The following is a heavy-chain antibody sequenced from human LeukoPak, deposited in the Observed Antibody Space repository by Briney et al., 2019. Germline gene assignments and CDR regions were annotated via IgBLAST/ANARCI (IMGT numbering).Heavy chain of an antibody. Sequence: GGSLRLSCAASGFTFSDYYMSWVGQAQGKGREGVSYISSSGSTIYYADSVKGRFTISRDNAKNSLYLQMNSLRAEDTAVYYCARVPSYYYYYMDVWGKGTTVTVSS. CDR3: ARVPSYYYYYMDV. CDR2: ISSSGSTI. CDR1: GFTFSDYY. V-gene: IGHV3-11*04. J-gene: IGHJ6*03.